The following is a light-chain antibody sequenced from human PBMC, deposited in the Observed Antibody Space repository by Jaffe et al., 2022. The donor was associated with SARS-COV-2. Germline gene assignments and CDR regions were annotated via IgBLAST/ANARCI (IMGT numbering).Light chain of an antibody. V-gene: IGKV2-28*01. CDR2: LGS. CDR3: MQSLQPPRYT. J-gene: IGKJ2*01. Sequence: EIVMTQSPLSLLVTPGEPASISCRSSQSLLHTNGYNYVDWYLQKPGQSPQLLIYLGSNRASGVPDRFTGSASGTDFTLRITRVEAEDVGVYYCMQSLQPPRYTFGQGTKLEI. CDR1: QSLLHTNGYNY.